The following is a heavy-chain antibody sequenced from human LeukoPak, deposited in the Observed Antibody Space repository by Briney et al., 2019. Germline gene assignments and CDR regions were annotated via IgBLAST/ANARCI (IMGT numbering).Heavy chain of an antibody. CDR2: IYYSGST. D-gene: IGHD5-12*01. V-gene: IGHV4-59*12. J-gene: IGHJ4*02. CDR1: GGSISSYY. CDR3: ARARRGYDRSFDY. Sequence: PSETLSLTCTVSGGSISSYYWSWIRQPPGKGLEWIGYIYYSGSTNYNPSLKSRVTISVDTSKNQFSLKLSSVTAADTAVYYCARARRGYDRSFDYWGQGTLVTVSS.